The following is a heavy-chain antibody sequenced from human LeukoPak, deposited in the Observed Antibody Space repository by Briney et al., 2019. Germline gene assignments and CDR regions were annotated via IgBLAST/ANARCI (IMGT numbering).Heavy chain of an antibody. CDR1: GFTFSSYD. V-gene: IGHV3-23*01. CDR3: AKDSASGTYYDY. D-gene: IGHD1-26*01. Sequence: GGSLRLSCAASGFTFSSYDMSWVRQAPGKGLEWVSAISGSGGSTYYADFGKGWITISRDNSKTTLYLQMNSLTAEAAAVYSCAKDSASGTYYDYSGQGTLVTVSS. CDR2: ISGSGGST. J-gene: IGHJ4*02.